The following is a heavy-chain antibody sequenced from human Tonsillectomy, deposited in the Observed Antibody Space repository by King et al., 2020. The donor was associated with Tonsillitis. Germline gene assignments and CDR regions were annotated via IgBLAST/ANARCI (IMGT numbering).Heavy chain of an antibody. Sequence: VQLVESGGGVVQPGRSLRLSCAASGFTFSSYAMHWVRQAPGKGLEWVAVISYDGSNKYYADSVKGRFTISRDNSKNTLYLQMNSLRAEDTAVYYCARGVGDDISHCPDYWGQGTLVTVSS. J-gene: IGHJ4*02. CDR1: GFTFSSYA. D-gene: IGHD3-9*01. V-gene: IGHV3-30-3*01. CDR3: ARGVGDDISHCPDY. CDR2: ISYDGSNK.